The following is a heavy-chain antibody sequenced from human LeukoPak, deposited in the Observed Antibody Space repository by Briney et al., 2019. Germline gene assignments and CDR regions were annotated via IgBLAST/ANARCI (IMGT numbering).Heavy chain of an antibody. V-gene: IGHV4-59*01. CDR2: IYDSGTT. Sequence: PSETLSLTCTVSGGSISSYYWSWIRQPPGKGLEWIGYIYDSGTTNYNPSLKSRVTVSVDTSKNQFSLKLSSVTAADTAVYYCARGADYFDYWGQGTLVTVSS. CDR1: GGSISSYY. CDR3: ARGADYFDY. D-gene: IGHD1-26*01. J-gene: IGHJ4*02.